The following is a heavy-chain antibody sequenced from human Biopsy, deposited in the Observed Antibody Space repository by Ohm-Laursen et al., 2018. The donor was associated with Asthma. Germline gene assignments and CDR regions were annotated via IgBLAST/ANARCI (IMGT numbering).Heavy chain of an antibody. D-gene: IGHD1-7*01. CDR1: GFTFSTYG. V-gene: IGHV3-30*03. J-gene: IGHJ5*01. CDR2: ISYDGFNK. Sequence: SLRLSCAASGFTFSTYGMHWVRQAPGKGLEWVAVISYDGFNKDYGDSVKGRFTISRDNSKNTLYLQMNSLTPDDTALYFCARDSLGISGTNYWFDLWGQGTLVTVSS. CDR3: ARDSLGISGTNYWFDL.